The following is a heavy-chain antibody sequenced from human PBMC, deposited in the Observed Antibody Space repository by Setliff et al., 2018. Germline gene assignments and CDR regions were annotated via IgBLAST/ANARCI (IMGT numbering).Heavy chain of an antibody. CDR3: ARDGVFYAMDF. J-gene: IGHJ6*02. Sequence: PGGSLRLSCAASGFTFSIHALHWVRQAPGKGLEWVAVISDDGSNKYYADSVKGRFTISRDNSKNTLYLQMNSLRSEDTAVYFCARDGVFYAMDFWGQGTTVTVSS. CDR1: GFTFSIHA. D-gene: IGHD3-10*01. CDR2: ISDDGSNK. V-gene: IGHV3-30-3*01.